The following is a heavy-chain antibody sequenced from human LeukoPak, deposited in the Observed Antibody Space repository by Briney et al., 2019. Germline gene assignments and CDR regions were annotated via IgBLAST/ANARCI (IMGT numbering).Heavy chain of an antibody. CDR2: ISGSGGNT. Sequence: GGSLRLSCAAAGFTFRRYGMSWVRQAPGKGLEWVSAISGSGGNTFYGDSVKGRFTISRDNSKNTLYLQMNSLRAEDTAVYYCAKGGGGVLASWGQGTLVTVSS. J-gene: IGHJ4*02. CDR3: AKGGGGVLAS. D-gene: IGHD3-16*01. V-gene: IGHV3-23*01. CDR1: GFTFRRYG.